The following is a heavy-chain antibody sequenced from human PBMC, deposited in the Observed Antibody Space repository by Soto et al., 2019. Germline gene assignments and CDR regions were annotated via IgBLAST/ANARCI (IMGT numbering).Heavy chain of an antibody. Sequence: QVQLVESGGGVVQPGRSLRLSCAASGFTFSNHGMHWVRQAPGKGLEWVAVIWSDGSNKYYADSVKGRFTISRDNSKNTLSLQIDSLGAEDTAVYYCAREGPFSGTNAFDIWGQGTMVTVSS. CDR1: GFTFSNHG. V-gene: IGHV3-33*01. D-gene: IGHD6-13*01. CDR2: IWSDGSNK. J-gene: IGHJ3*02. CDR3: AREGPFSGTNAFDI.